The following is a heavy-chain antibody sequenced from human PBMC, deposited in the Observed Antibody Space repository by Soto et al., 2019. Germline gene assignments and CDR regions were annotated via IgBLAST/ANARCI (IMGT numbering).Heavy chain of an antibody. J-gene: IGHJ6*02. CDR2: IIPVLGVA. D-gene: IGHD2-15*01. V-gene: IGHV1-69*04. CDR1: GYTFTNFG. CDR3: AAGLRTCSGGSCYSSYYYYGMDV. Sequence: SVKVSCKASGYTFTNFGISWVRQAPGQGLEWMGRIIPVLGVANYAQKFQGRVTITADKSTSTAYMELSSLRSEDTAVYYCAAGLRTCSGGSCYSSYYYYGMDVWGQGTTVTVSS.